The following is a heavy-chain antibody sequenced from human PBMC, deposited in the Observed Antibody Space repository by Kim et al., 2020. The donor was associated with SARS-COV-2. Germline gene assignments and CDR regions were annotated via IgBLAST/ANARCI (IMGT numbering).Heavy chain of an antibody. D-gene: IGHD3-10*01. Sequence: ASVKVSCKASGYTFTGYYMHWVRQAPGQGLEWMGWINPNSGGTNYAQKFQGRVTMTRDTSISTAYMELSRLRSDDTAVYYCASRLTMVRGVKWNWFDPWGQGTLVTVSS. CDR3: ASRLTMVRGVKWNWFDP. J-gene: IGHJ5*02. CDR2: INPNSGGT. CDR1: GYTFTGYY. V-gene: IGHV1-2*02.